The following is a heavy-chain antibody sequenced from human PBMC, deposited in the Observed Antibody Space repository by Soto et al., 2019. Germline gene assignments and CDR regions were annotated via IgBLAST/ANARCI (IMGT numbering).Heavy chain of an antibody. J-gene: IGHJ6*02. D-gene: IGHD3-3*01. CDR1: GGTFSSYA. CDR3: ARDNYDFWSSYYPPYYYYGMDV. CDR2: VIPIFGTA. V-gene: IGHV1-69*06. Sequence: QVQLVQSGAEVKKPGSSVKVSCKASGGTFSSYAISWVRQAPGQGLEWMGGVIPIFGTANYAQKFQGRVTITADKSTSTAYMELSSLRSDDTAVYYCARDNYDFWSSYYPPYYYYGMDVWGQGTTVTIS.